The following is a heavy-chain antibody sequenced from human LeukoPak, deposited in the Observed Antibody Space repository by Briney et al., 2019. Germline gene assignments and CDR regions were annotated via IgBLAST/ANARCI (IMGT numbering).Heavy chain of an antibody. CDR3: ARDSAYCTNGVCVRDFDY. J-gene: IGHJ4*02. D-gene: IGHD2-8*01. CDR2: IYSSGST. CDR1: GGSISSGNYY. Sequence: KPSQTLSLTCTVSGGSISSGNYYWSWIRQPAGKGLEWIGRIYSSGSTNYNPSLKSRVTISVDTSKNQFSLRLSSVTAADTAVFYCARDSAYCTNGVCVRDFDYWGQGTLVTVSS. V-gene: IGHV4-61*02.